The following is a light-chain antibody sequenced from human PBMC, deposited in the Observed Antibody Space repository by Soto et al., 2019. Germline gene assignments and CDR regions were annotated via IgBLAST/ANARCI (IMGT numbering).Light chain of an antibody. Sequence: AIQMTQSPSSLSASVGDRVTITCRASRDIGNDLGWYQQKPGKAPKHLIFAASNLQSGVPSRFSGGGSGTDFTLTISSLQADDFATYYCQQYNNWPPITFGQGTRLEIK. J-gene: IGKJ5*01. CDR1: RDIGND. V-gene: IGKV1-6*01. CDR2: AAS. CDR3: QQYNNWPPIT.